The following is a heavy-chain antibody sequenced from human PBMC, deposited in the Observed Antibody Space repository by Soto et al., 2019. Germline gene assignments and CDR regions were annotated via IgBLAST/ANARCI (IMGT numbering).Heavy chain of an antibody. J-gene: IGHJ4*02. CDR3: AKGRSGDHIDY. D-gene: IGHD4-17*01. V-gene: IGHV3-30*18. Sequence: QVQLVESGGGVVQPGRSLRLSCAASGFTFSSYGMHWVRQAPGKGLEWVAVISYDGSNKYYADSVKGRFTISRDNSKNTLYLQMNSLRAEDTAVYYCAKGRSGDHIDYWGQGTLVTVSS. CDR1: GFTFSSYG. CDR2: ISYDGSNK.